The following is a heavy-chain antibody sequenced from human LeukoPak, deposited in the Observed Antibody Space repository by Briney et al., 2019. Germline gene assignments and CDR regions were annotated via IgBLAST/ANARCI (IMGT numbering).Heavy chain of an antibody. CDR2: ISRDGDST. V-gene: IGHV3-43*01. J-gene: IGHJ4*02. Sequence: PGGSLRLSCAASGFNFDDYTMHWVRQAPGKGLEWVSLISRDGDSTYYADSVKGRFTISRDNSKNSLHLQVNSLRVEDTALYYCALLSLAATKPFDSWGQGTLVTVSS. D-gene: IGHD2-15*01. CDR3: ALLSLAATKPFDS. CDR1: GFNFDDYT.